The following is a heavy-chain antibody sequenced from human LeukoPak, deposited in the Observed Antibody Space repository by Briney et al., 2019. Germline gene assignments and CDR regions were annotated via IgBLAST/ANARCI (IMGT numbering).Heavy chain of an antibody. D-gene: IGHD4-17*01. Sequence: PGGCLRLSCAASGFTFRSDAMYWVRQAPGKGLGWLSYISSSGNTIYYADSVEGRFTIYRDNDKTSLYLQMNSLRVEDTAVYYCTRTPVTINAFDPWGQGTLVTVSS. V-gene: IGHV3-48*03. J-gene: IGHJ5*02. CDR1: GFTFRSDA. CDR2: ISSSGNTI. CDR3: TRTPVTINAFDP.